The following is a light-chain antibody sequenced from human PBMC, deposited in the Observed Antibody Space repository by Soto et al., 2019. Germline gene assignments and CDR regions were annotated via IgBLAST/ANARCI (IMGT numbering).Light chain of an antibody. Sequence: DIQLTQCPASLSASVDDRVTITCRASQSISSYLNWYQQKPGKAPKLLIYDASSLESGVPSRFSGSGSGTEFTLTISSLQPDDFATYYCQQYNSYRITFGQGTRLEIK. J-gene: IGKJ5*01. CDR1: QSISSY. CDR3: QQYNSYRIT. CDR2: DAS. V-gene: IGKV1-5*01.